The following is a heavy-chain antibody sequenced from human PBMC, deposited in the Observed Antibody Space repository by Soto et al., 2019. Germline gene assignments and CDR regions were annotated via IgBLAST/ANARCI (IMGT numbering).Heavy chain of an antibody. Sequence: PSETLSLTCTVSGGSVSIATYYWSWIRQPPGKGLEWIGYVFYSGSTNYNPSLKSRVSISVDTSKNQFFLNLKSVTAADTALYSCARWERAVADLYESPGKDVWGTGTTVTVSS. J-gene: IGHJ6*04. CDR1: GGSVSIATYY. CDR3: ARWERAVADLYESPGKDV. D-gene: IGHD6-19*01. CDR2: VFYSGST. V-gene: IGHV4-61*01.